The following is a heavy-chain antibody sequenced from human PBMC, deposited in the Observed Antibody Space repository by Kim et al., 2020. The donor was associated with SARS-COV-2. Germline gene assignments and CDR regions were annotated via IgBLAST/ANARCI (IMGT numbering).Heavy chain of an antibody. CDR2: INPNSGGT. Sequence: ASVKVSCKASGYTFTGYYMHWVRQAPGQGLEWMGRINPNSGGTNYAQKFQGRVTMTRDTSISTAYMELSRLRSDDTAVYYCARGGGGFLEWSHGYYGMDVWGQGTTVTVSS. D-gene: IGHD3-3*01. V-gene: IGHV1-2*06. CDR3: ARGGGGFLEWSHGYYGMDV. J-gene: IGHJ6*02. CDR1: GYTFTGYY.